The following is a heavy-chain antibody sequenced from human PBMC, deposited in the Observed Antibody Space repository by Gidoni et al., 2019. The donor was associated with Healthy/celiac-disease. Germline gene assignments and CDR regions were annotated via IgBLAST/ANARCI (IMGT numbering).Heavy chain of an antibody. Sequence: EVPLLESGGGLVQSGWSLRLSSAVSRFTFSSYAMSWIRQAPGKGLEWVSTISGSGDNTYYADAVKGRFTISRDNSKNTLYLQMNSLRAEDTAVYYCAKAIAVAGTYFFDYWGQGTLVTVSS. J-gene: IGHJ4*02. V-gene: IGHV3-23*01. CDR3: AKAIAVAGTYFFDY. CDR1: RFTFSSYA. CDR2: ISGSGDNT. D-gene: IGHD6-19*01.